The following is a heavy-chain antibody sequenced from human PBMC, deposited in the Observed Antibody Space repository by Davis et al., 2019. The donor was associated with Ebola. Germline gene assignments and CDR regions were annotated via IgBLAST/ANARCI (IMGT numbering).Heavy chain of an antibody. CDR2: ISGSGGST. Sequence: GESLKISCAASGFTFTSYAMSWVRQAPGKGLEWVSGISGSGGSTYYADSVKGRFTISRDNSKNTLYLQMNSLRAEDTAVYYCAKGAIGGVAYTSYFDYWGQGTLVTVSS. J-gene: IGHJ4*02. D-gene: IGHD3-16*01. V-gene: IGHV3-23*01. CDR3: AKGAIGGVAYTSYFDY. CDR1: GFTFTSYA.